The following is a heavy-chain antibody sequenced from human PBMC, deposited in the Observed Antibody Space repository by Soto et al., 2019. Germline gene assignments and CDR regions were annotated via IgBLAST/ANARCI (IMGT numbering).Heavy chain of an antibody. Sequence: QVQLQQWGAGLLKPSETLSLTCAVYGGSFSGHYWSWIRQPPGKGLEWIGEINHSGSTNYNPSLKSRVTISVDTSNNQFSLKLSSVTAADTAVYYCASIGYCSGGSCYPGWFDPWGQGTLVTVSS. D-gene: IGHD2-15*01. CDR3: ASIGYCSGGSCYPGWFDP. CDR1: GGSFSGHY. CDR2: INHSGST. V-gene: IGHV4-34*01. J-gene: IGHJ5*02.